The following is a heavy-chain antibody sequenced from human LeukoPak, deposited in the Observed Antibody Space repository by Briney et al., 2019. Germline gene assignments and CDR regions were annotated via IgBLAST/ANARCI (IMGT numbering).Heavy chain of an antibody. D-gene: IGHD3-10*01. CDR3: ARVRMVRGVYYYMDV. V-gene: IGHV4-30-4*07. J-gene: IGHJ6*03. CDR1: GVAISRGGYA. CDR2: IYHSGTT. Sequence: SETLSLTCAVSGVAISRGGYAWNWIRQPPGKGLEWIAYIYHSGTTYYNPSLKSRATISVDTSKNQFSLKLSSVTAADTAVYYCARVRMVRGVYYYMDVWGKGTTVTVSS.